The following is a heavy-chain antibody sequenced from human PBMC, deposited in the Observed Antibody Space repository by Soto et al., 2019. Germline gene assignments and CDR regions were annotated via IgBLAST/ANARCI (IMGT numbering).Heavy chain of an antibody. CDR2: IYYSGST. CDR3: ASHAVHSSGFTDY. Sequence: WIRQPPGKGLEWIGSIYYSGSTYYNPSLKSRVTISVDTSKNQFSLKLSSVTAADTAVYYCASHAVHSSGFTDYWGQGTLVT. D-gene: IGHD6-19*01. V-gene: IGHV4-39*01. J-gene: IGHJ4*02.